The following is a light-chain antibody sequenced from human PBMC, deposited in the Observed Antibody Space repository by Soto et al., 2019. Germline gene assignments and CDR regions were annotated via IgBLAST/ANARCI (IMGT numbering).Light chain of an antibody. CDR2: EVT. CDR1: SSDIGADDF. J-gene: IGLJ2*01. CDR3: SSYRRTTFPHVV. V-gene: IGLV2-14*01. Sequence: QSALTQPASVSGSPGQSITISCTGTSSDIGADDFVSWYQHHPDKTPKLIIFEVTYRPTGISHRFSASKSGNTASLTISGLEAEDEDFYYCSSYRRTTFPHVVFGGGTKVTVL.